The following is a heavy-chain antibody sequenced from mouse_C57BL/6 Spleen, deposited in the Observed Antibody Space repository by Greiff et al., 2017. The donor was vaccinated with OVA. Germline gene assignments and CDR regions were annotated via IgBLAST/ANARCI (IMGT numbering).Heavy chain of an antibody. Sequence: VQLQQSGPELVKPGASVKMSCKASGYTFTDYNMHWVKQSHGKSLEWIGYINPNNGGTSYNQKFKGKATLTVNKSSSTAYMELRSLTSEDSAVYYCARSPSYYSNYPAWFAYWGQGTLVTVSA. CDR2: INPNNGGT. CDR1: GYTFTDYN. CDR3: ARSPSYYSNYPAWFAY. V-gene: IGHV1-22*01. J-gene: IGHJ3*01. D-gene: IGHD2-5*01.